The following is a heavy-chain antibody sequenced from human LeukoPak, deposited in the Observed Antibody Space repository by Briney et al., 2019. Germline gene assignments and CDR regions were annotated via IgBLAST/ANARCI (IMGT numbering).Heavy chain of an antibody. J-gene: IGHJ4*02. CDR2: ISSSGTYI. V-gene: IGHV3-21*01. CDR3: ARSRWLQLGYFDY. Sequence: GGSLRLSCEASGFSSSIYTMNWVRQAPGKGLEWVSSISSSGTYIYYADSVKGRFTISRDNAKNSLYLQMNSLRAEDTAVYYCARSRWLQLGYFDYWGQGTLVTVSS. D-gene: IGHD5-24*01. CDR1: GFSSSIYT.